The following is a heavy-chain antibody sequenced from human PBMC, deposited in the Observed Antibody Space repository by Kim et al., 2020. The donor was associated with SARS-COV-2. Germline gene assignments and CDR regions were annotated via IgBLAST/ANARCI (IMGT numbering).Heavy chain of an antibody. J-gene: IGHJ4*02. V-gene: IGHV4-34*01. Sequence: SETLSLTCAVYGGSFSGYYWSWIRQPPGKGLEWIGEINHSGSTNYNPSLKSRVTISVDTSKNQFSLKLSSVTAADTAVYYCARSGHGYSGYGGLDYWGQGTLVTVSS. CDR3: ARSGHGYSGYGGLDY. D-gene: IGHD5-12*01. CDR2: INHSGST. CDR1: GGSFSGYY.